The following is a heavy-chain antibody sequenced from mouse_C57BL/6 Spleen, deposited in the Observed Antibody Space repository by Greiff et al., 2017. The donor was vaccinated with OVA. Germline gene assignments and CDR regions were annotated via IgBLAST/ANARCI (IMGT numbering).Heavy chain of an antibody. Sequence: QVQLQQPGAELVRPGTSVKLSCKASGYTFTSYWMHWVKQRPGQGLEWIGVLDPSASYTNYNQKFKGKATLTVDTSSSTAYMQLSSLTSEDSAVYYCARRGYYGSSSWYFDVWGTGTTVTVSS. D-gene: IGHD1-1*01. CDR1: GYTFTSYW. J-gene: IGHJ1*03. CDR2: LDPSASYT. V-gene: IGHV1-59*01. CDR3: ARRGYYGSSSWYFDV.